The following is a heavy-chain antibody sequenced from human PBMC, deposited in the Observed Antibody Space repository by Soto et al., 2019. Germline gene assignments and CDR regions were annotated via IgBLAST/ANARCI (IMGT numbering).Heavy chain of an antibody. Sequence: GAPAKVSSKEPRYTFNCNSLYSPYHAPGKGLEWMGIINPSGGSTSYAQKFQGRVTMTRDTSTSTVYMELSSLRSEDTAVYYCAREIRIPQTGTYYFDYWGQGTLVTVSS. J-gene: IGHJ4*02. D-gene: IGHD1-7*01. V-gene: IGHV1-46*02. CDR3: AREIRIPQTGTYYFDY. CDR2: INPSGGST. CDR1: RYTFNCNS.